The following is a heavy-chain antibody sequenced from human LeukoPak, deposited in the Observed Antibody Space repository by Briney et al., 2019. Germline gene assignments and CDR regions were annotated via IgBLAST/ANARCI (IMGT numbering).Heavy chain of an antibody. CDR2: IYYSGST. V-gene: IGHV4-59*01. J-gene: IGHJ4*02. CDR3: AVRVGDYFDY. Sequence: SETLSLTCIVSSGSISSYCCSWIRQPPGKGLEWIGYIYYSGSTNYNPSLKSRVTISVDTSKNQFSLKLSSVTAADTAVYYCAVRVGDYFDYWGQGTLVTVSS. CDR1: SGSISSYC. D-gene: IGHD3-16*01.